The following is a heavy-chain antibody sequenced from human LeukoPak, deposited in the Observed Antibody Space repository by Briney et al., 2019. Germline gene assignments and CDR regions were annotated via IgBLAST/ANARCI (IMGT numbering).Heavy chain of an antibody. CDR3: ARDHDTKYYFDY. J-gene: IGHJ4*02. CDR2: IYSGGST. Sequence: PGGSLRLSCAASGFTVSSDYMSWVRQAPGKGLEWVSVIYSGGSTYYADSVKGRFTISRDNSKNTLYLQMNSLRAEDTAVYYCARDHDTKYYFDYWGQGTLVTVSS. CDR1: GFTVSSDY. D-gene: IGHD2-8*01. V-gene: IGHV3-66*02.